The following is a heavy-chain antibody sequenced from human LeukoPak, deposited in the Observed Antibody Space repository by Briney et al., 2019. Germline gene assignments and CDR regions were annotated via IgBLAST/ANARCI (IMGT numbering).Heavy chain of an antibody. CDR2: INPNSGGT. D-gene: IGHD2-2*01. CDR1: GYTFTGDN. Sequence: ASVKVSCKASGYTFTGDNVHWVRQAPGQGLEWMGLINPNSGGTNYAQNFQGRVTMTRDTSISTAYMELSRLRSDDTAVYYCARGDAHCSSTSCYSNPCGYWGQGTLVTVSS. J-gene: IGHJ4*02. CDR3: ARGDAHCSSTSCYSNPCGY. V-gene: IGHV1-2*02.